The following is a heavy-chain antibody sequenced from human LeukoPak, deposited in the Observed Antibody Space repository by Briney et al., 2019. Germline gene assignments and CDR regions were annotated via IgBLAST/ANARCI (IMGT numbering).Heavy chain of an antibody. V-gene: IGHV1-18*01. J-gene: IGHJ4*02. CDR2: ISAYNGNT. D-gene: IGHD1-26*01. Sequence: ASVNVSCTASGYTFANYGISWVRQAPGQGLEWMGWISAYNGNTNYAQKFQGRVTMTTDTSTSTAYMDLRSLRSDDTAVYYCARDLDQYSGRFGGFGHDFWGQGTLVTVSS. CDR3: ARDLDQYSGRFGGFGHDF. CDR1: GYTFANYG.